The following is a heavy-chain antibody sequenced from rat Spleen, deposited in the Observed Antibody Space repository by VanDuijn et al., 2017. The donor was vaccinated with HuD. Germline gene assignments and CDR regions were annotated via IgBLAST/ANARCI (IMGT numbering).Heavy chain of an antibody. CDR2: MSYEGSST. V-gene: IGHV5-22*01. D-gene: IGHD1-7*01. J-gene: IGHJ2*01. CDR3: ARLTTMGIDYSDY. Sequence: EVQLVESGGGLVQPGRSMKLSCAASGFTFSNYGMAWVRQAPKKGLEWVASMSYEGSSTYHGDSVKGRLTISRDNAKSTLYLQMNSLRSEDTATYYCARLTTMGIDYSDYWGQGVMVTVSS. CDR1: GFTFSNYG.